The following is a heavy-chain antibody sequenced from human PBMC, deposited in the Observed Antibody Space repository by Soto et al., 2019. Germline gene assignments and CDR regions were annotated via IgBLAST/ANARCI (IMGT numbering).Heavy chain of an antibody. Sequence: PVGSLRLSCAASGVSFSDSYMTWIRQAPGKGLEWVSYISGSSGATNYAGSVKGRFTISRDNAKNSRYLQMNSLKDDDTAVYYCTRDPRVADFWGQGTLVTVSS. CDR1: GVSFSDSY. D-gene: IGHD2-15*01. V-gene: IGHV3-11*05. J-gene: IGHJ4*02. CDR2: ISGSSGAT. CDR3: TRDPRVADF.